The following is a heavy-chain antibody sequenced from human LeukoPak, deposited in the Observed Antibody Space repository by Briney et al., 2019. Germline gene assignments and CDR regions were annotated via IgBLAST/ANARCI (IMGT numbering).Heavy chain of an antibody. CDR1: GYSFTSYW. V-gene: IGHV5-51*01. D-gene: IGHD4-23*01. J-gene: IGHJ2*01. CDR3: ARRVVNNRNWYFNL. CDR2: I. Sequence: GESLKISCKGSGYSFTSYWIGWVRQMPGKGLEWMGIIYSPSFQGQVTISADKSINTAYVQWSSLKASDTAMYYCARRVVNNRNWYFNLWGRGTLVTVSS.